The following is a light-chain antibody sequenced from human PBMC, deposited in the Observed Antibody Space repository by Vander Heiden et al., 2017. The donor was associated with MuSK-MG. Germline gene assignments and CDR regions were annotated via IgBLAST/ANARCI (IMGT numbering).Light chain of an antibody. CDR1: QSVSSSY. CDR3: QQYGT. J-gene: IGKJ1*01. CDR2: GAS. Sequence: EIVLTQSPGTLSLSPGERATLSCRASQSVSSSYLAGYQQKPGQAPRLRIYGASSRATGIKDRFSGSGSGTDFTRTSSRMEPEDFEGYDGQQYGTFGQGTKVEIK. V-gene: IGKV3-20*01.